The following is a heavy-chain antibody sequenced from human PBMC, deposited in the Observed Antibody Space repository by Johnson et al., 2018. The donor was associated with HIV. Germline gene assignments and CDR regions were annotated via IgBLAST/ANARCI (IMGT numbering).Heavy chain of an antibody. Sequence: QVQLVESGGGLIQPGGSLRLSCAASRFTFSSHAMHWVRQAPGKGLEWVAVISYDGSNKYYADSLKGRFTISRDNSKNTVYLQMNSLRPEDTAVYYCAKDGGSYGGAFDIWGQGTMVTVSS. J-gene: IGHJ3*02. CDR1: RFTFSSHA. CDR3: AKDGGSYGGAFDI. D-gene: IGHD1-26*01. V-gene: IGHV3-30*04. CDR2: ISYDGSNK.